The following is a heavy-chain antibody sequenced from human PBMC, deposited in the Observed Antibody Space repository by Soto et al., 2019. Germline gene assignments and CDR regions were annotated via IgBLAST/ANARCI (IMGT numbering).Heavy chain of an antibody. Sequence: QVQLVQSGAEVKKPGASVKVSCKACGYTFTSYDINWVRQSTGQGLEWMGWMNPNSGNTGFAQKFQGRVTMTRNTPINTADRELSSLRSEDTAVYYCARGPLFRGTAARNYYYYYMDVWGKGATVTVSS. CDR2: MNPNSGNT. J-gene: IGHJ6*03. CDR1: GYTFTSYD. CDR3: ARGPLFRGTAARNYYYYYMDV. V-gene: IGHV1-8*01. D-gene: IGHD6-6*01.